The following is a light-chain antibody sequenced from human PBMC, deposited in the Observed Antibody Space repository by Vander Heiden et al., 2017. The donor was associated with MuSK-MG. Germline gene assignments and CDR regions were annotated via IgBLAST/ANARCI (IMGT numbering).Light chain of an antibody. Sequence: DIQMTQSPFSLSASVGDRVTITCRASQSISSYLNWYQQKPGKAPKLLIYAASSLQSGVPSRFSGSGSGTDFTLTISSLKPEDFATYYCQQSYSTLLTFGEGTKVEIK. V-gene: IGKV1-39*01. CDR3: QQSYSTLLT. J-gene: IGKJ4*01. CDR2: AAS. CDR1: QSISSY.